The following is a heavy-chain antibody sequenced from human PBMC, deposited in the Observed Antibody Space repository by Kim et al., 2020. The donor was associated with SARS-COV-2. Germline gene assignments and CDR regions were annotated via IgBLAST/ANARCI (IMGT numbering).Heavy chain of an antibody. J-gene: IGHJ4*02. Sequence: GGSLRLSCAASGFTFSSYAMHWVRQAPGKGLEWVAVISYDGSNKYYADSVKGRFTISRDNSKNTLYLQMNSLRAEDTAVYYCARDHLAAAGTFDYWGQGTLVTVSS. CDR1: GFTFSSYA. CDR3: ARDHLAAAGTFDY. CDR2: ISYDGSNK. D-gene: IGHD6-13*01. V-gene: IGHV3-30-3*01.